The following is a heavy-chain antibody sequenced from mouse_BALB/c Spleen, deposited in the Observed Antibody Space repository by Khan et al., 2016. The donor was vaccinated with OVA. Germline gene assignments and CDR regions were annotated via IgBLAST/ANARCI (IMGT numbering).Heavy chain of an antibody. J-gene: IGHJ2*01. D-gene: IGHD1-2*01. CDR2: ISYSGST. CDR3: ARTARIKY. Sequence: EVKLLESGPGLVKPSQSLSLTCTITGYSITSDYVCNCIRQFPGNKLEWMGYISYSGSTNYNPSLKSRISITRDTSKNQFFLTLNSLTTEDTATFYCARTARIKYWGQGPTLTVS. CDR1: GYSITSDYV. V-gene: IGHV3-2*02.